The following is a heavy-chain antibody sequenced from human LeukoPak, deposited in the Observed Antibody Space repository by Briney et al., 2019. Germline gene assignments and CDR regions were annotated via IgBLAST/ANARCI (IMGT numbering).Heavy chain of an antibody. V-gene: IGHV1-2*04. J-gene: IGHJ4*02. Sequence: ASVKVSCKASGYTFTGYYMHWVRQAPGQGLEWMGWINPNSGGTNYAQKFQGWVTMTRDTSISTAYMELSRLRPDDTAVYYCARDYGDYKFDYWGQGTLVTVSS. CDR3: ARDYGDYKFDY. D-gene: IGHD4-17*01. CDR2: INPNSGGT. CDR1: GYTFTGYY.